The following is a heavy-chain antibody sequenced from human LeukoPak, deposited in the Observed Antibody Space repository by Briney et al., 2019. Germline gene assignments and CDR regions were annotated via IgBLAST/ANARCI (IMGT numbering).Heavy chain of an antibody. J-gene: IGHJ4*02. Sequence: ASVKVSCKASGYTFTSYGISWVRQAPGQGLEWMGWISAYNGNTNYAQKLQGRVTMTTDTSTSTAYMELRSLRSDDTAAYYCARDSQAYYYDSSGRFDYWGQGALVTVSS. CDR3: ARDSQAYYYDSSGRFDY. CDR2: ISAYNGNT. D-gene: IGHD3-22*01. CDR1: GYTFTSYG. V-gene: IGHV1-18*01.